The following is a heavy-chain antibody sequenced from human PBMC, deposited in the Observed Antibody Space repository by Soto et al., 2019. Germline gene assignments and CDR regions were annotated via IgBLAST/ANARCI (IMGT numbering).Heavy chain of an antibody. D-gene: IGHD6-19*01. Sequence: ESGGDLVQPGGSLRLSCVGTGFTFSNYVMSWVRQAPGKGLEWVSGISGGGGSTYYADSVKGRFTISRDNSKNTVYLRMNSLGADDSAIYYCARYGSGWYNDYWGQGTLVTVSS. CDR1: GFTFSNYV. J-gene: IGHJ4*02. CDR2: ISGGGGST. CDR3: ARYGSGWYNDY. V-gene: IGHV3-23*01.